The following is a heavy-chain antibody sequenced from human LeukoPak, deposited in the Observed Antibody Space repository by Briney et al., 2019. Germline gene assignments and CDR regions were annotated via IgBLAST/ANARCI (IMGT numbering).Heavy chain of an antibody. D-gene: IGHD3-10*01. J-gene: IGHJ4*02. Sequence: GRSLRLSCAASGLTFRSSAMHWVRQAPGKGLQWVALLSYDGSTEYHADSVKGRFTISRDTSKNTLYLQINSLRAEDTAVYYWARALWVGGYFDYWGQGTRVTVSS. CDR1: GLTFRSSA. V-gene: IGHV3-30*04. CDR2: LSYDGSTE. CDR3: ARALWVGGYFDY.